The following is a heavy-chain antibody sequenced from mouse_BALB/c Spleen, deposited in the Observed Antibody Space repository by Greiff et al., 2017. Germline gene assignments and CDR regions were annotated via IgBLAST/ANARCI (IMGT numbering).Heavy chain of an antibody. CDR1: GYSFTGYY. V-gene: IGHV1-26*01. J-gene: IGHJ4*01. D-gene: IGHD3-1*01. CDR3: ARLGLRDAMDY. Sequence: EVQLQQSGPELMKPGASVKISCKASGYSFTGYYMHWVKQSHVKSLEWIGRINPYNGATSYNQNFKDKASLTVDKSSSTAYMELHSLTSEDSAVYYCARLGLRDAMDYWGQGTSVTVSS. CDR2: INPYNGAT.